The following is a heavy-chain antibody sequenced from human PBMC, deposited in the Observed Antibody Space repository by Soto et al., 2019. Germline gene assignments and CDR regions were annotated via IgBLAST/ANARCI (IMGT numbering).Heavy chain of an antibody. Sequence: SETLSLTCTVSGGSISSYFWTWIRQPAGKGLEWIGRIHTSGTTNYNPSLKSRVTMSVDTSKNQFSLKLNSVTAADTAVYYCARENVVVLSAFFDSWGQGTLVTVSS. CDR3: ARENVVVLSAFFDS. D-gene: IGHD2-15*01. V-gene: IGHV4-4*07. CDR2: IHTSGTT. CDR1: GGSISSYF. J-gene: IGHJ4*02.